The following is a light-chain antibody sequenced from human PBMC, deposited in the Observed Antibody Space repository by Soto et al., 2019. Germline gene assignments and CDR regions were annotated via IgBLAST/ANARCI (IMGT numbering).Light chain of an antibody. CDR1: SSDVGGYNY. CDR2: DVS. V-gene: IGLV2-14*01. J-gene: IGLJ2*01. Sequence: QSALTQPASVSGSPGQSITISCIGTSSDVGGYNYVSWYQQYPGKAPNLIIYDVSNRPSGVSNRFSGSKSGNTASLTISGLQAEDEADYYCCSYSRSNTLFGGGTKLTVL. CDR3: CSYSRSNTL.